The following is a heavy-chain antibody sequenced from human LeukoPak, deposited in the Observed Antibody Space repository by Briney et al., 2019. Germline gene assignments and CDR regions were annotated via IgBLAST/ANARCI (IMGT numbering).Heavy chain of an antibody. CDR1: GFTFSNAW. J-gene: IGHJ4*02. V-gene: IGHV3-15*01. CDR2: IKSKTDGGTT. CDR3: TSMYYDFWSGYHLPDY. D-gene: IGHD3-3*01. Sequence: GGSLRLSCAVSGFTFSNAWMSWVRQAPGKGLEWVGRIKSKTDGGTTDYAAPVKGRFTISRDDSKNTLYLQMNSLTTEDTAVYYCTSMYYDFWSGYHLPDYGGQGTLITVSS.